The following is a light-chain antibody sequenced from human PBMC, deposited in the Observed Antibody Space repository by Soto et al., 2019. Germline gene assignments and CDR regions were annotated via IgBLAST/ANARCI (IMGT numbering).Light chain of an antibody. CDR1: QSISSW. J-gene: IGKJ2*01. CDR2: KAS. V-gene: IGKV1-5*03. CDR3: QQYNSYSRYT. Sequence: DIQMTQSPSTLSASVGDRVTITCRASQSISSWLAWYQQKPGKAPNLLIYKASSLESGVPSSFSGSGSGTEFTLTISSLQPDDFATYYCQQYNSYSRYTFGQGTKLEIK.